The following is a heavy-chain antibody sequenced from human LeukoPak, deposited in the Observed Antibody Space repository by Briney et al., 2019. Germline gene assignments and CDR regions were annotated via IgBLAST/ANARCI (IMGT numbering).Heavy chain of an antibody. J-gene: IGHJ4*02. CDR1: GGSISGTNW. Sequence: SGTLSLTCGVSGGSISGTNWWSWVRQPPGQGLEWIGEISLAGQTNYNPSLNGRVTMSLNKSSNQLSLHLTSVTAADTATYFCSRESGPFCPFGYWGQGTLVIVSS. CDR3: SRESGPFCPFGY. CDR2: ISLAGQT. D-gene: IGHD1-26*01. V-gene: IGHV4-4*02.